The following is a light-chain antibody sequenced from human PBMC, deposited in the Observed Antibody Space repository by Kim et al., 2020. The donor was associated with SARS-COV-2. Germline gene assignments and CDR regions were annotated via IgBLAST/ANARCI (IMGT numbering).Light chain of an antibody. CDR3: QQRSNWLT. Sequence: SLSPGERAALSCRASQSVSSYLAWYQQKPGQAPRLLIYDASNRATGIPARFSGSGSGTDFTLTISSLEPEEFAVYYCQQRSNWLTFGGGTKVDIK. CDR2: DAS. V-gene: IGKV3-11*01. CDR1: QSVSSY. J-gene: IGKJ4*01.